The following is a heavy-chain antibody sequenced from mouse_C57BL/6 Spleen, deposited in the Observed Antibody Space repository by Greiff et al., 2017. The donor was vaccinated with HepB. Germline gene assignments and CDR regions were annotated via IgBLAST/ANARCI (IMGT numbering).Heavy chain of an antibody. J-gene: IGHJ4*01. V-gene: IGHV1-7*01. CDR2: INPSSGYT. D-gene: IGHD2-3*01. Sequence: VQVVESGAELAKPGASVKLSCKASGYTFTSYWLHWVKQRPGQGLEWIGYINPSSGYTKYNQKFKDKATLTADKSSSTAYMQLSSLTYEDSAVYYCARSGDGYQGAMDYWGQGTSVTVSS. CDR1: GYTFTSYW. CDR3: ARSGDGYQGAMDY.